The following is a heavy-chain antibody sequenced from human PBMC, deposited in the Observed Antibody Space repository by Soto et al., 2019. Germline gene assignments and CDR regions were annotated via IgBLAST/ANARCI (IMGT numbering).Heavy chain of an antibody. CDR1: GGTFGSYA. Sequence: QVQLVQSGAAVKKPGSSVKVSCKASGGTFGSYAFSWVRQAPGQGLEWMGGIIPVSGAAHYAQTFQGRVTITADESTSTPYMELSSLSSQDTAVYYCATALGCRSTSCTLAYWGQGTRVIVSS. D-gene: IGHD2-2*01. CDR3: ATALGCRSTSCTLAY. V-gene: IGHV1-69*01. J-gene: IGHJ4*02. CDR2: IIPVSGAA.